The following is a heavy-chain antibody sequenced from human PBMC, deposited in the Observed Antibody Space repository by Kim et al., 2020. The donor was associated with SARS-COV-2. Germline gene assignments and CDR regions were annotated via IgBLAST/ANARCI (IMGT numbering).Heavy chain of an antibody. Sequence: SETLSLTCTVSGGSISSYYWSWIRQPPGKGLEWIGYIYYSGSTNYNPSLKSRVTISVDTSKNQFSLKLSSVTAADTAVYYCARDFGGMVRFFDYWGQGTLVTVSS. V-gene: IGHV4-59*01. CDR3: ARDFGGMVRFFDY. J-gene: IGHJ4*02. CDR2: IYYSGST. CDR1: GGSISSYY. D-gene: IGHD3-10*01.